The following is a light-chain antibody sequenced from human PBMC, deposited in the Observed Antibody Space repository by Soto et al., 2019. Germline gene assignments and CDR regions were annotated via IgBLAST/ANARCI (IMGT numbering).Light chain of an antibody. CDR3: QQSYSTPWT. Sequence: EIQRTHSPSSLSSSVVYRVTITCRASQSITSYLNWYQQKPGKAPNLLIYSAFSLESGVPSRFSGSGSGTDYTLTISSLQPEDFATYYCQQSYSTPWTFGQGTKVDI. V-gene: IGKV1-39*01. CDR2: SAF. J-gene: IGKJ1*01. CDR1: QSITSY.